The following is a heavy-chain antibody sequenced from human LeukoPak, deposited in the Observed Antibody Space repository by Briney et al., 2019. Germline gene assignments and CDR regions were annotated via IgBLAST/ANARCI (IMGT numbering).Heavy chain of an antibody. V-gene: IGHV3-33*06. CDR3: AKDQIVVTEYFQH. Sequence: GGSLRLSCVASGFTFSSYGMHWVRQAPGKGREWVAVIWYDGSKKYFADSVKGRFTISRDSSKNTLYLQMNSLRAEDTAVYYCAKDQIVVTEYFQHWGQGTLVTVSS. CDR1: GFTFSSYG. J-gene: IGHJ1*01. CDR2: IWYDGSKK. D-gene: IGHD3-22*01.